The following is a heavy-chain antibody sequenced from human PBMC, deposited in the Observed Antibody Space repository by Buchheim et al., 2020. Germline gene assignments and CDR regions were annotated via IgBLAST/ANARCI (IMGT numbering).Heavy chain of an antibody. Sequence: EVQLVESGGGLVQPGGSLRLSCAASGFTFSSYSMNWVRQAPGKGLEWVSYISSSSSTIYYADSVKGRFTISRDNAKNPLYLQMNSLRAEDTAVYYCAREGYYYDSSGYSEGAFDIWGQGT. CDR3: AREGYYYDSSGYSEGAFDI. CDR2: ISSSSSTI. CDR1: GFTFSSYS. J-gene: IGHJ3*02. V-gene: IGHV3-48*01. D-gene: IGHD3-22*01.